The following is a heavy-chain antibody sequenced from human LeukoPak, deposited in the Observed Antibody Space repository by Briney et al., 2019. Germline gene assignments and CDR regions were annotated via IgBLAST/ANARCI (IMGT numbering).Heavy chain of an antibody. J-gene: IGHJ4*02. D-gene: IGHD1-14*01. V-gene: IGHV4-34*01. CDR1: GGSFSDYN. CDR3: ARGRTNRLGY. CDR2: INHSGRA. Sequence: SETLSLTCAVYGGSFSDYNWSYIRQPPGKGLEWIGEINHSGRANYNPSLKSRVTMFADTSKKQFSLKLNSVTAADTAVYYCARGRTNRLGYWGRGTLVVVSS.